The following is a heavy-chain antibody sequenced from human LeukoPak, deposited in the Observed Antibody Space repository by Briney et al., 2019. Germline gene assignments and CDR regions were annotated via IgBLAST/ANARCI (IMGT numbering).Heavy chain of an antibody. CDR2: IYAGNGDT. CDR3: ARGGGAAAGIVHHNWFDP. V-gene: IGHV1-3*01. Sequence: AASVKVSCKASGYTFTRYSMHWVRQAPGQRLEWMGWIYAGNGDTKYSQKFKGRVTITRDTSASTVYMDLSTLRSEDTAVYYCARGGGAAAGIVHHNWFDPWGQGTLVTVSS. CDR1: GYTFTRYS. J-gene: IGHJ5*02. D-gene: IGHD6-13*01.